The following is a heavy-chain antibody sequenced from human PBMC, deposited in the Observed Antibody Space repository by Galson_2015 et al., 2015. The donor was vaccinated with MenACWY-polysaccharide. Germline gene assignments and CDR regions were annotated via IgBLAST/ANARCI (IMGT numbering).Heavy chain of an antibody. D-gene: IGHD1-26*01. CDR3: ARDTTLDY. CDR2: IWYDGGKK. J-gene: IGHJ4*02. V-gene: IGHV3-33*08. CDR1: GFTFSDFG. Sequence: SLRLSCAASGFTFSDFGMHWVRQAPGKGLAWVAVIWYDGGKKYYADSVKGRFTISRDNSKNTLYLQMNSLRSEDTAVYYCARDTTLDYWGRGTLVTVSS.